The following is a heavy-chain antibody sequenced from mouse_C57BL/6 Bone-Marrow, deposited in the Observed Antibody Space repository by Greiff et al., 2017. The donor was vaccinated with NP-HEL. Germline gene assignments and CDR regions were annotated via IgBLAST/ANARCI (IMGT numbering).Heavy chain of an antibody. CDR1: GFTFSSYG. CDR2: ISSGGSYT. V-gene: IGHV5-6*01. J-gene: IGHJ4*01. Sequence: EVKLMESGGDLVKPGGSLKLSCAASGFTFSSYGMSWVRQTPDQRLEWVATISSGGSYTYYPDSVKGRFTISRDNAKNTLYLQMSSLKSEDTAMYYCARQKFITTVVGGQGTSVTVSS. CDR3: ARQKFITTVV. D-gene: IGHD1-1*01.